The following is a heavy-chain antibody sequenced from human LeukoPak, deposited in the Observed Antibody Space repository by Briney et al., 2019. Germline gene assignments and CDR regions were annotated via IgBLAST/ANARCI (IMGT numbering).Heavy chain of an antibody. CDR1: GFTFSSYG. V-gene: IGHV3-33*01. CDR3: ARTLEVPAAMGGLVDYYYGMDV. CDR2: IWYDGSNK. D-gene: IGHD2-2*01. J-gene: IGHJ6*02. Sequence: GRSLRLSCAASGFTFSSYGMHWVRQAPGKGLEWVAVIWYDGSNKYYADSVKGRFTISRDNSKNTLYLQMNSLRAEDTAVYYCARTLEVPAAMGGLVDYYYGMDVWGQGTTVTVSS.